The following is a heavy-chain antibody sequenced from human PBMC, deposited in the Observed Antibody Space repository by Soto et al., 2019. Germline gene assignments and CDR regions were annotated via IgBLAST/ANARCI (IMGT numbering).Heavy chain of an antibody. D-gene: IGHD4-17*01. Sequence: PSETLSLTCSVSGDSITRYYWCWIRLRPGKGLEWIGYVYYSGSTNYSSSLKSRVTISLDTSKSQFSLRLSSVTAADAAVYYCASVIFISLRWTDGSDILGHTTMVTV. V-gene: IGHV4-59*01. CDR2: VYYSGST. J-gene: IGHJ3*02. CDR3: ASVIFISLRWTDGSDI. CDR1: GDSITRYY.